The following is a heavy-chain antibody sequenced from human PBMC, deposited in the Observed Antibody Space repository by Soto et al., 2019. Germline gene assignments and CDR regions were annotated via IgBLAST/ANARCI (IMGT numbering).Heavy chain of an antibody. CDR1: GFTFSTYA. D-gene: IGHD4-17*01. Sequence: EVQLLDSGGGLVQPGGSLRLSCAASGFTFSTYAMSWVRQAPGKGLEWVSTITGSGSSTYYADSVKGRFTISRDNSKNALSLQMNSLRAEDTAVYYCAKDLYGDYGGVDYWGQGPLVTVSS. V-gene: IGHV3-23*01. J-gene: IGHJ4*02. CDR3: AKDLYGDYGGVDY. CDR2: ITGSGSST.